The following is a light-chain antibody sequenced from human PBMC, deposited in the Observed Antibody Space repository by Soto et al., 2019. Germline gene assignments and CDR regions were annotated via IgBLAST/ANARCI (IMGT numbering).Light chain of an antibody. CDR1: QSLVYSDGHTY. J-gene: IGKJ2*01. CDR2: EVS. CDR3: MQCTLWPRT. Sequence: DVVMTQSPLSLPVTLGQPASISCRSSQSLVYSDGHTYLNWFQQRPGQSPRRLIYEVSNRDSGVPDRFSGSGSGTDFTLKISRVEAEDVGVYYCMQCTLWPRTFGQGTKLEIK. V-gene: IGKV2-30*01.